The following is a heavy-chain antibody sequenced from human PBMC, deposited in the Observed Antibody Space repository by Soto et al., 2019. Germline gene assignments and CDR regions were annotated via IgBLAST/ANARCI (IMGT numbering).Heavy chain of an antibody. V-gene: IGHV4-34*01. CDR1: GGSFSGYY. Sequence: PSETLSLTCAVYGGSFSGYYWSWIRQPPGKGLEWIGEINHSGSTNYNPSLKSRVTISVDTSKNQFSLKLSSVTAAGTAVYYCARGSGGTWAFDYWGQGTLVTVSS. D-gene: IGHD3-16*01. CDR2: INHSGST. J-gene: IGHJ4*02. CDR3: ARGSGGTWAFDY.